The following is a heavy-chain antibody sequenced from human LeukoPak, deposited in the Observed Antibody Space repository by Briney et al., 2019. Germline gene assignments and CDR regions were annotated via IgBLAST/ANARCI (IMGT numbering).Heavy chain of an antibody. CDR2: IYYSGST. CDR1: GGSISFYY. J-gene: IGHJ4*02. Sequence: SETLSPTCSVSGGSISFYYWSWIRQPPGKGLEWMGYIYYSGSTNYNPSLKSRVTISVDTSKNQFSLKLRSVTAADTAVYYCARTVSGYREELHDYWGQGTLVTVSS. V-gene: IGHV4-59*01. D-gene: IGHD3-22*01. CDR3: ARTVSGYREELHDY.